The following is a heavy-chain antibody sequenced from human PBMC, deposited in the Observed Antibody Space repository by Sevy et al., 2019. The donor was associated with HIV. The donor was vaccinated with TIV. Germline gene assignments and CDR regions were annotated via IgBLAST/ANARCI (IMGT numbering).Heavy chain of an antibody. D-gene: IGHD2-15*01. Sequence: ASVKVSCEASGFSFTAYFIHWVRQAPGQGLEWMGWINPNSGGTNYPQKFQGRVTMTSDASISAAYMELTSLTSDDTAVYYCARDRFIFGSGPPDSWGQGTLVTVS. V-gene: IGHV1-2*02. CDR3: ARDRFIFGSGPPDS. CDR1: GFSFTAYF. J-gene: IGHJ4*02. CDR2: INPNSGGT.